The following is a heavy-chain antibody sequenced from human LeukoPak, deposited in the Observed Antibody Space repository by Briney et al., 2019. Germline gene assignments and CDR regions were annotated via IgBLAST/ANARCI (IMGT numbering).Heavy chain of an antibody. CDR2: FDPEDGET. V-gene: IGHV1-24*01. CDR3: ARDWPGAVAGMVDYFDY. CDR1: GYTLTELS. J-gene: IGHJ4*02. Sequence: ASVKVSCKVSGYTLTELSMHWVRQAPGKGLEWMGGFDPEDGETIYAQKVQGRVTMTEDTSTDTAYMELSSLRSEDTAVYYCARDWPGAVAGMVDYFDYWGQGTLVTVSS. D-gene: IGHD6-19*01.